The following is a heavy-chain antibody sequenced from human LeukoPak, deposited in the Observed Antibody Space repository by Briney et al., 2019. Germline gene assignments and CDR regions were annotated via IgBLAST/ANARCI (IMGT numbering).Heavy chain of an antibody. V-gene: IGHV3-53*01. CDR1: GFTVSSSY. Sequence: GGSLRLSCAASGFTVSSSYMSWVRQAPGKGLEWVSVIYSGGSTYYADSVKGRFTISRDNSKNTLYLQMNSLRAEDTAVYYCARVADGYCSGGSCYSDAFDIWGQGTMVTVSS. CDR3: ARVADGYCSGGSCYSDAFDI. D-gene: IGHD2-15*01. J-gene: IGHJ3*02. CDR2: IYSGGST.